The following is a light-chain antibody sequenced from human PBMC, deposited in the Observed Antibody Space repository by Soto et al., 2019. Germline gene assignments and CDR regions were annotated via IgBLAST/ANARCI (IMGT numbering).Light chain of an antibody. CDR2: GAS. CDR1: QSVDNN. CDR3: QQYRNWPRT. V-gene: IGKV3-15*01. Sequence: EIVLTQSPATLSVSPGDRVTLYCRASQSVDNNLAWYQQRPGKAPRLLVYGASTKATDMPGRFSGRGSGTEFTLTINNLQSEDFAVYYCQQYRNWPRTFGQGTKVDIK. J-gene: IGKJ1*01.